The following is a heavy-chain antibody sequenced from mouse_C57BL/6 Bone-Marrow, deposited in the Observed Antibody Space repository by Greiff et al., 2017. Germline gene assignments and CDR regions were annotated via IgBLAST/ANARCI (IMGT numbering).Heavy chain of an antibody. Sequence: EVQVVESEGGLVQPGRSMKLSCTASGFTFSDYYMAWVRQVPEKGLEWVANINYDGSSTYYLDSLKSRFIISRDNAKNILYLQMSSLKSEDTATYYCARDCKAGIPAWYFDVWGTGTTVTVSS. J-gene: IGHJ1*03. D-gene: IGHD1-1*01. CDR3: ARDCKAGIPAWYFDV. V-gene: IGHV5-16*01. CDR2: INYDGSST. CDR1: GFTFSDYY.